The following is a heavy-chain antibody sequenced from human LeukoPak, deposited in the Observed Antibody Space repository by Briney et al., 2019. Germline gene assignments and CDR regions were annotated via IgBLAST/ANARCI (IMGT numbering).Heavy chain of an antibody. CDR1: GYTFTSYD. CDR3: ARGSPLRVRWLDDSGFDY. V-gene: IGHV1-8*01. D-gene: IGHD5-24*01. Sequence: ASVKVSCKASGYTFTSYDINWVRQATGQGLEWMGWMNANSGNTGYAQKFQGRVTMTRNTSISTAYMELSSLRSEDTAVYYCARGSPLRVRWLDDSGFDYWGQGTLVTVSS. CDR2: MNANSGNT. J-gene: IGHJ4*02.